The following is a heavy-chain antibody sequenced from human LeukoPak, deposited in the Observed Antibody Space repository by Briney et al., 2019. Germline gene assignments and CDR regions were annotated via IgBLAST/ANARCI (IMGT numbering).Heavy chain of an antibody. Sequence: TGGSLRLSCAASGFTFSSYAMSWVRQAPGKGLEWVSTISGSGSSTYYADSVKGRFSISRDNSKNTLYLQMNSLRAEGTAVYYCAKFMRRIGVRPGFDCWGQGTLVTVSS. CDR1: GFTFSSYA. CDR2: ISGSGSST. CDR3: AKFMRRIGVRPGFDC. J-gene: IGHJ4*02. D-gene: IGHD2-21*01. V-gene: IGHV3-23*01.